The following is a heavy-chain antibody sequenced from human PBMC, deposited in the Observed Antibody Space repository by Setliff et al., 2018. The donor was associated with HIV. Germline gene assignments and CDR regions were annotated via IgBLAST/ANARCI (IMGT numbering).Heavy chain of an antibody. Sequence: SETLSLTCTVSGGSISSYYWSWIRQPAGKGLEWIGYIYYSGHTNYNPSFNSRVTMSVDTSKFQLSLMLTSVTAADTAVYYCARGGSAGSYRYFAYWGQGTLVTVSS. CDR2: IYYSGHT. J-gene: IGHJ4*02. CDR3: ARGGSAGSYRYFAY. D-gene: IGHD3-16*02. V-gene: IGHV4-59*01. CDR1: GGSISSYY.